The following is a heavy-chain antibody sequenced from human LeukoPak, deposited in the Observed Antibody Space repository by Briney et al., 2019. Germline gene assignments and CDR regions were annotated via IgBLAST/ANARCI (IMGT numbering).Heavy chain of an antibody. V-gene: IGHV4-61*02. CDR2: IYSDGST. J-gene: IGHJ3*02. CDR3: ARVIRRDGYNYDGFDI. Sequence: SSETLSLTCTVSGGSISIGGYYWSWIRQPAGKGLEWIGRIYSDGSTNCSPSLRSRVTISVDTSKNQFSLNLSSVTAADTAVYYCARVIRRDGYNYDGFDIWGQGTMVTVSS. D-gene: IGHD5-24*01. CDR1: GGSISIGGYY.